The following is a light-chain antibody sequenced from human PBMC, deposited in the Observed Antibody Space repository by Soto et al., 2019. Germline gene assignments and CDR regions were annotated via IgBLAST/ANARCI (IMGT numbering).Light chain of an antibody. CDR3: QQRSNWPLT. J-gene: IGKJ4*01. CDR1: QSVRSY. V-gene: IGKV3-11*01. Sequence: PGERATLSCRASQSVRSYLAWYQQTPGQAPRLLIYDASSRATGIPARFSGSGSGTDFTLTISSLEPEDFAVYYCQQRSNWPLTFGGGTKVDIK. CDR2: DAS.